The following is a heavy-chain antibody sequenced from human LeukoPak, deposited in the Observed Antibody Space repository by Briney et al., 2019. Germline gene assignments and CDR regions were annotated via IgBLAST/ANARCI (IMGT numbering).Heavy chain of an antibody. CDR2: IKSDGSST. Sequence: GGSLRLSCAASGFTFSSYWMHWVRQAPGKGLVWVSLIKSDGSSTNYADSVKGRFTISRDNAKNTLFLQMNSLRAEDTAVYYCVGSIAASDFDYWGQGTLVTVSS. V-gene: IGHV3-74*01. J-gene: IGHJ4*02. CDR1: GFTFSSYW. CDR3: VGSIAASDFDY. D-gene: IGHD6-6*01.